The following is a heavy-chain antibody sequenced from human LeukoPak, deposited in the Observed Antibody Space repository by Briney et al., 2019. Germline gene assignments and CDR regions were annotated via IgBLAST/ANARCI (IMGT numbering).Heavy chain of an antibody. J-gene: IGHJ4*02. CDR1: GFTLSTYD. Sequence: GGSLRLSCAASGFTLSTYDIHWVRQATGKGLDWVSAIDTTGYTYYAGSVKGRFTISRENAKNSLYLQMNSLRAGDTAVYYCARVAAGGKGFDYWGQGILVTVSS. CDR3: ARVAAGGKGFDY. D-gene: IGHD6-13*01. V-gene: IGHV3-13*01. CDR2: IDTTGYT.